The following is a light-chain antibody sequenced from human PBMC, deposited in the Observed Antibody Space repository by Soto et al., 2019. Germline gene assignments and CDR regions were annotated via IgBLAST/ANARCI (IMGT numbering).Light chain of an antibody. V-gene: IGLV2-23*01. Sequence: QSALTQPASVSGSPGQSITISCTGTSSDVGGYNLVSWYQQQPDKAPKLMIFDGNLRPSGASNRYSGSKFGNTASLTISGLQAEDEGDYYCCSYAGSSTLVFGTGTKVTVL. CDR3: CSYAGSSTLV. J-gene: IGLJ1*01. CDR2: DGN. CDR1: SSDVGGYNL.